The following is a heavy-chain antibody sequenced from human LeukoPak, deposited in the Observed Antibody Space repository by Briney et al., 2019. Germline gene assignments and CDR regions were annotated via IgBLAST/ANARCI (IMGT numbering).Heavy chain of an antibody. Sequence: GESLQISYQGSGSAFTRFWIGWVRRMPGKGMGGRGIIYPGDSDKRDSTSFQGEVTFSAEKSISTTDLRWKDRKAEETAMYYCARHYGPRGYAEDWGQGTLVSVSS. CDR2: IYPGDSDK. CDR1: GSAFTRFW. D-gene: IGHD2-2*01. CDR3: ARHYGPRGYAED. V-gene: IGHV5-51*01. J-gene: IGHJ4*02.